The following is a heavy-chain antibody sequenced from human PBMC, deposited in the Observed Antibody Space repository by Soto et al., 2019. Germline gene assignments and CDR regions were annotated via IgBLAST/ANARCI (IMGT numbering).Heavy chain of an antibody. D-gene: IGHD2-15*01. J-gene: IGHJ6*04. V-gene: IGHV3-66*01. Sequence: EVQLVESGGGLVQPGGSLRLSCAASGFTVSSKYMTWVRQAPGKGLEWVSLIQSGGTTYYADSVKGRFTISRDTSENTLHLQMDSLRVEDTAVYYCARDDFLCVGGRCYGIPLDVWGKGTMVTVSS. CDR1: GFTVSSKY. CDR2: IQSGGTT. CDR3: ARDDFLCVGGRCYGIPLDV.